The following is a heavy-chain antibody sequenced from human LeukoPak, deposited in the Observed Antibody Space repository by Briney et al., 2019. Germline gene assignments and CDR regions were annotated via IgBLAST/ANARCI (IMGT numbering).Heavy chain of an antibody. CDR3: ARTLDVDTAMGDYYYMDV. CDR1: GGSISSYY. V-gene: IGHV4-4*07. Sequence: SETLSLTCTVSGGSISSYYWSWTRQPAGKGLEWIGRIYTSGSTNYNPSLKSRVTISVDKSKNQFSLKLSSVTAADTAVYYCARTLDVDTAMGDYYYMDVWGKGTTVTVSS. J-gene: IGHJ6*03. D-gene: IGHD5-18*01. CDR2: IYTSGST.